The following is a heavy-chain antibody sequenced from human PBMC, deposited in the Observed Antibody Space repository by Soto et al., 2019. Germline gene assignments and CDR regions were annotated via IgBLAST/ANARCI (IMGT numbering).Heavy chain of an antibody. CDR2: ISAYNGNT. Sequence: ASVKVSCKASGYTFTSYGISWVRQAPGQGLEWMGWISAYNGNTNYAQKLQGRVTMTTDTSTSTAYMELRSLRSDDTAVYYCARHYCSGGSCYYVFWFDPWGQGTLVTVSS. J-gene: IGHJ5*02. D-gene: IGHD2-15*01. V-gene: IGHV1-18*01. CDR3: ARHYCSGGSCYYVFWFDP. CDR1: GYTFTSYG.